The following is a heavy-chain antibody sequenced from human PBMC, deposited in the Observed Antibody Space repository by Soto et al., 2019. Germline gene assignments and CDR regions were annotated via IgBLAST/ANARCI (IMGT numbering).Heavy chain of an antibody. CDR2: IYYSGST. CDR3: AREAVGYCSGGSCDYYYYYMDV. CDR1: GGSISSYY. Sequence: SETLSLTCTVSGGSISSYYWSWIRQPPGKGLEWIGYIYYSGSTNYNPSLKSRVTISVDTSKNQFSLKLSSVTAADTAVYYCAREAVGYCSGGSCDYYYYYMDVWGKGTTVTVSS. J-gene: IGHJ6*03. D-gene: IGHD2-15*01. V-gene: IGHV4-59*01.